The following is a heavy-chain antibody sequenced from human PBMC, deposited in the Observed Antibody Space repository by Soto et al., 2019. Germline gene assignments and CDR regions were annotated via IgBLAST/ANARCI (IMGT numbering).Heavy chain of an antibody. CDR1: GYTFTGYY. Sequence: GASVKVSCKASGYTFTGYYMHWVRQAPGQGLEWMGWINPNSGGTNYAQKFQGWVTMTRDTSISTAYTELSRLRSDDTAVYYCARGNPLSSYNWNYFIRGRYGMDVWGQGTTVTVS. D-gene: IGHD1-7*01. V-gene: IGHV1-2*04. CDR3: ARGNPLSSYNWNYFIRGRYGMDV. CDR2: INPNSGGT. J-gene: IGHJ6*02.